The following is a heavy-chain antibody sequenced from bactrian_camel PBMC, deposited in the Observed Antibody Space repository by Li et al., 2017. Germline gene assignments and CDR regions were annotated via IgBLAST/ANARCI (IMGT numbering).Heavy chain of an antibody. CDR1: GSPFSTYT. V-gene: IGHV3S31*01. D-gene: IGHD3*01. J-gene: IGHJ7*01. CDR2: IYSSDLRT. Sequence: VQLVESGGGLVQPGGSLRLSCAASGSPFSTYTMSWVRQSPGKGLEWVSTIYSSDLRTHYADSVKGRFTISRDNAKNTLYLRLNGLKTEDTAMYYCAKDFYDGCEGSWCAYHGMDDWGKGPRSPSP.